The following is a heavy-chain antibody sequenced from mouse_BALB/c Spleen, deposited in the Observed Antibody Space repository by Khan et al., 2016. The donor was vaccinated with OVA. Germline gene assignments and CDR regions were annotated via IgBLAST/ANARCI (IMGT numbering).Heavy chain of an antibody. D-gene: IGHD3-2*02. Sequence: QIQLVQSGAELVRPWASVKLSCKTSGYIFTSYWIHWVKQRSGQGLEWIARIYPGTDNTYYNEKLKDKATLTTDKSSSTAYLQLSSLKAEDSAVYCCAREEALYYFDYWGQGTTLTVSS. CDR2: IYPGTDNT. CDR1: GYIFTSYW. J-gene: IGHJ2*01. CDR3: AREEALYYFDY. V-gene: IGHV1S132*01.